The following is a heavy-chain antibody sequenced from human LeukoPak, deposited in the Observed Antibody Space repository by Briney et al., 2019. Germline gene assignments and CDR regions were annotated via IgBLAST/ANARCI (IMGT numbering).Heavy chain of an antibody. CDR2: IYTDGAT. CDR3: ARDRAGSKPWVEFHP. D-gene: IGHD3-10*01. Sequence: GGSLRLSCAISGITVSQSDMSWVRQAPGRGLEWVSLIYTDGATHYADSVKGRFTISGDTSKNTVYLGMRNLRPEDTAVYFCARDRAGSKPWVEFHPWGQGTLVTVSS. J-gene: IGHJ5*02. CDR1: GITVSQSD. V-gene: IGHV3-66*02.